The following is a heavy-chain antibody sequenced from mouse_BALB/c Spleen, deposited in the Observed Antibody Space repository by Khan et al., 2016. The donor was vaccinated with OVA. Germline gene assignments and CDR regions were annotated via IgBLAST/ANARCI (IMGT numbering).Heavy chain of an antibody. CDR2: IDPANGNT. CDR3: ARINS. J-gene: IGHJ2*01. CDR1: GFSITDTY. V-gene: IGHV14-3*02. Sequence: EVQLQESGAELVKSGPTLKLSCTASGFSITDTYMPWVKQRPEQGLEWIGRIDPANGNTKYDPKFQGKATITADTSSNTAYLQVSSLKSGDTDVYYCARINSWGQGTTVTVSS.